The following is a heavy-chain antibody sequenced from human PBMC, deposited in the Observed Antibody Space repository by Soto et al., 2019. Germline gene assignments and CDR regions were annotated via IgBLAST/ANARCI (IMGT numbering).Heavy chain of an antibody. CDR1: GGSFSGYY. CDR2: INHSGST. V-gene: IGHV4-34*01. CDR3: AREIGGTALDY. D-gene: IGHD5-18*01. J-gene: IGHJ4*02. Sequence: SETLSLTCAVYGGSFSGYYWSWIRQPPGKGLEWIGEINHSGSTNYNPSLKSRVTISVDTSKNQFSLKLSSVTAADTAVYYCAREIGGTALDYWGQGTLVTVSS.